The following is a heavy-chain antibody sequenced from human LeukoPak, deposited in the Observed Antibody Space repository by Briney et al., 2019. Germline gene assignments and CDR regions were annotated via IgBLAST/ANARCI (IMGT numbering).Heavy chain of an antibody. J-gene: IGHJ4*02. Sequence: PSETLSLTCTVSGGSISSYYWSWIRQPPGKGLEYIGYIYYSGSTNYNPSLKSRVTISVDTSKNQFSLKLSSVTAADTAVYYCARTRYYYNSRSYGAPYYFDYWGQGTLVTVSS. CDR2: IYYSGST. D-gene: IGHD3-10*01. V-gene: IGHV4-59*08. CDR1: GGSISSYY. CDR3: ARTRYYYNSRSYGAPYYFDY.